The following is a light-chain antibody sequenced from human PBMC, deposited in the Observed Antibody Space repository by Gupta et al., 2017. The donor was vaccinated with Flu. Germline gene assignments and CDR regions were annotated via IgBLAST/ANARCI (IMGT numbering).Light chain of an antibody. CDR1: RSVLSTSNNKNF. CDR2: SAS. Sequence: EIVMMQSPDSLAGSLGERATLNCKSNRSVLSTSNNKNFLAWFQHKLGQPPRLLIHSASTREVGVPSRFSGGGSGTDFTLTINSLQTEDVAIYYCQQYYSTPTFGPGTRLEMK. CDR3: QQYYSTPT. J-gene: IGKJ5*01. V-gene: IGKV4-1*01.